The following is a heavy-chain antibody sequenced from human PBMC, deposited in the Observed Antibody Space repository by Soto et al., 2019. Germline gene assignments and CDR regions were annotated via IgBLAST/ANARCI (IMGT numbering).Heavy chain of an antibody. Sequence: ASVKVSCKASGYTSTSYGISWVRQAPGQGLEWMGWISAYNGNTNYAQKLQGRVTMTTDTSTSTAYMELRSLRSDDTAVYYCARVAEYYDFCRDSYGMDVWGQGTTVTVSS. CDR1: GYTSTSYG. CDR2: ISAYNGNT. CDR3: ARVAEYYDFCRDSYGMDV. D-gene: IGHD3-3*01. V-gene: IGHV1-18*01. J-gene: IGHJ6*02.